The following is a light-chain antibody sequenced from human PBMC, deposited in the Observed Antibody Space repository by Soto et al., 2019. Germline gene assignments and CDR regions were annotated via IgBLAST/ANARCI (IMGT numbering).Light chain of an antibody. CDR2: KTS. CDR1: QSISIW. Sequence: DIYMTQSPSTLSVSPGDRVTITCRASQSISIWLAWYQQKPGKAPNLLIYKTSSLESGAPSRFSGSGSGTEFTLTISSLEPEDFAVYYCQHSNDYSMTFGQGTHVEIK. J-gene: IGKJ1*01. CDR3: QHSNDYSMT. V-gene: IGKV1-5*03.